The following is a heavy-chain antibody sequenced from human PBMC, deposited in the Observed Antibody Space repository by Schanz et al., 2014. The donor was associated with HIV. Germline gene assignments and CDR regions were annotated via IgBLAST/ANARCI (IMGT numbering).Heavy chain of an antibody. J-gene: IGHJ6*02. V-gene: IGHV3-23*01. CDR2: ISGSGRST. Sequence: EVQVLESGGGLVQPGGALRLSCAASGFTFSNYAMSWVRQAPGKGLEWVSVISGSGRSTYYADSVKGRFTISRDNSKNTLFLQMNSLRAEDTAVYYCARVEGPPTFYYYYYGSDVWGQGTAVTVSS. CDR3: ARVEGPPTFYYYYYGSDV. CDR1: GFTFSNYA. D-gene: IGHD4-4*01.